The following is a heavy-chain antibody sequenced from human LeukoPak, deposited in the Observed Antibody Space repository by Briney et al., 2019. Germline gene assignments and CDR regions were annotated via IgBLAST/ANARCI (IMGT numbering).Heavy chain of an antibody. CDR3: ARDMGPYGGSPGAS. CDR1: GFTFSGYW. J-gene: IGHJ5*02. D-gene: IGHD4-23*01. Sequence: PGGSLRLSCAASGFTFSGYWMHWVRQAPGKGLVWVSRVATGGTGPSYADSVKGRFTISRDNAKNTLYLQMSSLSAEDTAVYFCARDMGPYGGSPGASWGQGTLVTVSS. CDR2: VATGGTGP. V-gene: IGHV3-74*01.